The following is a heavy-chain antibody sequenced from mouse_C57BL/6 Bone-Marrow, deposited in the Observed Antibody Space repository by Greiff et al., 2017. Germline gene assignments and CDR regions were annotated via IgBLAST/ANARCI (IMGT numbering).Heavy chain of an antibody. D-gene: IGHD1-1*01. CDR3: AVRGDY. CDR2: IYPGDGDT. J-gene: IGHJ2*01. V-gene: IGHV1-80*01. CDR1: GYAFSSYW. Sequence: VQLLQSGAELVKPGASVKISCKASGYAFSSYWMTWVKQRPGKGLEWIGKIYPGDGDTNYNGKFKGKATLTADKSSSTAYMQLSCLTSEDSAVYFCAVRGDYWGQGTTLTVSS.